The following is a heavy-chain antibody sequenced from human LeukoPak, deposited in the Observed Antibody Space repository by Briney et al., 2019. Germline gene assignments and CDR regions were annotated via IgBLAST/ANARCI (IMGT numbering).Heavy chain of an antibody. CDR3: AKDMGAGYYYDSSGYLFDY. CDR2: ISWNSGSI. CDR1: GFTFGDYA. J-gene: IGHJ4*02. D-gene: IGHD3-22*01. V-gene: IGHV3-9*01. Sequence: GGSLRLSCAASGFTFGDYAMHWVRQAPGKGLEWVSGISWNSGSIGYADSVKGRFTISRDNAMNSLYLQMNSLRAEDTALYYCAKDMGAGYYYDSSGYLFDYWGQGTLVTVSS.